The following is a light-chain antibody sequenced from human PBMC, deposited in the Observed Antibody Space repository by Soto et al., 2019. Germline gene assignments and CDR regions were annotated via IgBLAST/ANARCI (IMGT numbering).Light chain of an antibody. CDR1: QSVSSC. Sequence: EIVLTQYPATLSLSLCDRATLSCRASQSVSSCLAWYQQKPGQAPRLLIYDASNRATGIPARFSGSGSGTDFTLTISSLEPEDFAVYYCQQRDFGQGTRLEIK. J-gene: IGKJ5*01. CDR3: QQRD. V-gene: IGKV3-11*01. CDR2: DAS.